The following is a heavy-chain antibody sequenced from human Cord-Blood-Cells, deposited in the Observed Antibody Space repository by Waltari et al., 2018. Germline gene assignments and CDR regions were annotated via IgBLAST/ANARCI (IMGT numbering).Heavy chain of an antibody. V-gene: IGHV1-8*01. CDR2: MNPNSGNT. Sequence: QVQLVQSGAEVKKPGASVKVSCKASVYTFTSYDINRVRHATGQGLEWMGWMNPNSGNTGYAQKFQGRVTMTRNTSISTAYMELSSLRSEDTAVYYCARAPDILTGYNNWFDPWGQGTLVTVSS. CDR1: VYTFTSYD. J-gene: IGHJ5*02. D-gene: IGHD3-9*01. CDR3: ARAPDILTGYNNWFDP.